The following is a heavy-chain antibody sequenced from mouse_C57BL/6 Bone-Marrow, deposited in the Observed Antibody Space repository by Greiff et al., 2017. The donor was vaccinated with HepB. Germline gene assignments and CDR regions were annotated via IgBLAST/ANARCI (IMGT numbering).Heavy chain of an antibody. CDR3: TTSLTVTTRRYFDY. D-gene: IGHD2-3*01. J-gene: IGHJ2*01. Sequence: VHVKQSGAELVRPGASVKLSCTASGFNIKDDYMHWVKQRPEQGLEWIGWIDPENGDTEYASKFQGKATITADTSSNTAYLQLSSLTSEDTAVYYCTTSLTVTTRRYFDYWGQGTTLTVSS. CDR1: GFNIKDDY. V-gene: IGHV14-4*01. CDR2: IDPENGDT.